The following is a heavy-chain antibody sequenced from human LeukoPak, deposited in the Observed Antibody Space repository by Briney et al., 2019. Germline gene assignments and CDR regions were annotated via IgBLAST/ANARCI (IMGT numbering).Heavy chain of an antibody. D-gene: IGHD3-10*01. CDR3: ARHHKVLWFGESSFDY. CDR2: IYYSGST. J-gene: IGHJ4*02. CDR1: GGSISSSSYY. Sequence: AETLSLTCTVSGGSISSSSYYWGWIRQPPGKGLEWIGSIYYSGSTYYNPSLKSRVTISVDTSKNQFSLKLSSVTAADTAVYYCARHHKVLWFGESSFDYWGQGTLVTVSS. V-gene: IGHV4-39*01.